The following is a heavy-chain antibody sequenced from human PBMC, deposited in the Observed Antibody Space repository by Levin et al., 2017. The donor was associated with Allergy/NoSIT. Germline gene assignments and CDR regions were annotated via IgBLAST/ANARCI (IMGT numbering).Heavy chain of an antibody. CDR3: ARGNMGYQLLSGRSEAARRAGDYYYGMDV. CDR2: IIPIFGTA. Sequence: KISCKASGGTFSSYAISWVRQAPGQGLEWMGGIIPIFGTANYAQKFQGRVTITADESTSTAYMELSSLRSEDTAVYYGARGNMGYQLLSGRSEAARRAGDYYYGMDVWGQGTTVTVSS. J-gene: IGHJ6*02. CDR1: GGTFSSYA. D-gene: IGHD2-2*01. V-gene: IGHV1-69*01.